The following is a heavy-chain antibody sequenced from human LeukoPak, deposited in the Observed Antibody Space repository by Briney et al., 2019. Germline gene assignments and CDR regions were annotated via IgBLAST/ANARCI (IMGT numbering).Heavy chain of an antibody. V-gene: IGHV1-2*02. CDR3: ARVSGGYFLHANQPNDY. Sequence: GASVKVSCKASGYTFTGYYMHWVRQAPGQGLEWMGWINPNSGGTNYAQKFQGRVTMTRDTSISTAYMELSRLRSDDTAVYYCARVSGGYFLHANQPNDYWGQGTLVTVSS. D-gene: IGHD1-26*01. CDR1: GYTFTGYY. CDR2: INPNSGGT. J-gene: IGHJ4*02.